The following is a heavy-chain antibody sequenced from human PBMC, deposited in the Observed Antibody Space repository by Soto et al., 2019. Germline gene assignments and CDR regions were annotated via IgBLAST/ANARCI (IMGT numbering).Heavy chain of an antibody. CDR1: GGSIISDY. Sequence: QVKLQESGPGLVKPSETLSLTCTVSGGSIISDYWSWIRQPPGKGLEWIAYIYYSGSTNYNPSLKSRVDIAGDTSKNQFSLKLSSVTAADTAVYYCARTVIGGFDYWGQGTLVTVSS. J-gene: IGHJ4*02. V-gene: IGHV4-59*01. D-gene: IGHD3-16*02. CDR3: ARTVIGGFDY. CDR2: IYYSGST.